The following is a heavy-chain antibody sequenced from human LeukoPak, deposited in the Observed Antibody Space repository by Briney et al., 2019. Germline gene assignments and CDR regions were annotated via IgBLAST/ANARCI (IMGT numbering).Heavy chain of an antibody. D-gene: IGHD6-13*01. Sequence: SETLSLTCTVSGGSISSYYWSWIRQPPGKGLEWIGYIYYSGSTNYNPSLKSRVTISVDTSKNQFSLKLSSVTAADTAVYYCARSSSSWSGFDYWGQGTLVTVSS. J-gene: IGHJ4*02. CDR2: IYYSGST. CDR1: GGSISSYY. V-gene: IGHV4-59*08. CDR3: ARSSSSWSGFDY.